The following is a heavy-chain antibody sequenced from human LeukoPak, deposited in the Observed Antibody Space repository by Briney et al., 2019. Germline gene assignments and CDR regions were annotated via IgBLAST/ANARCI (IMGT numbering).Heavy chain of an antibody. D-gene: IGHD3-3*01. V-gene: IGHV1-8*03. CDR2: MNPNSGNT. J-gene: IGHJ6*03. Sequence: GAPVMVSCKASGYTFTSYDINWVRQATGQGLEWMGWMNPNSGNTGYAQKFQGRVTITRNTSISTAYMELSSLRSEDTAVYYCARVLPNYYYYYMNVWGKGTTVTVSS. CDR3: ARVLPNYYYYYMNV. CDR1: GYTFTSYD.